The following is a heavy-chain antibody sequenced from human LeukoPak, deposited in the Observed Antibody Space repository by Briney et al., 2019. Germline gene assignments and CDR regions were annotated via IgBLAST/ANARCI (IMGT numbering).Heavy chain of an antibody. CDR3: AREALLSVGALDY. D-gene: IGHD1-26*01. J-gene: IGHJ4*02. V-gene: IGHV4-59*12. Sequence: SETLSLTCTVSGGSISSYYWSWIRQPPGKGLEWIGYIYYSGSTNYNPSLKSRVTISVDTSKNQFSLKLSSVTAADTAVYYCAREALLSVGALDYWGQGTLVTVSS. CDR2: IYYSGST. CDR1: GGSISSYY.